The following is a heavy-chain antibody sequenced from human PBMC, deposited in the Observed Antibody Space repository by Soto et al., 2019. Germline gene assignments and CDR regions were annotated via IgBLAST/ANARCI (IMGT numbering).Heavy chain of an antibody. CDR2: IRNSGSA. Sequence: PSETLSLTCTVSGGSITSYHWSWIRHFPGQGLEWIGHIRNSGSAKYNPSFKSRVTISVDTSKNQVSLKLSSVTAADTAVYYCARDYYYDSRGFPGAYYYGMDVWGQGTTVTVSS. J-gene: IGHJ6*02. V-gene: IGHV4-59*01. CDR1: GGSITSYH. D-gene: IGHD3-22*01. CDR3: ARDYYYDSRGFPGAYYYGMDV.